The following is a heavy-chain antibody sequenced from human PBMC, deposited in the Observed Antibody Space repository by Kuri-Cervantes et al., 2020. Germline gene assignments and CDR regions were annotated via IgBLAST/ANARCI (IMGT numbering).Heavy chain of an antibody. V-gene: IGHV4-39*07. Sequence: SETLSLTCTVSGGSISSSSYYWGWIRQPPGKGLEWIGSIYYSGSTNYNPSLKSRVTISVDTSKNQFSLKLSSVIAADTAVYYCATSSSAGRITVFGVLGPRELRHWGQGTLVTVSS. CDR2: IYYSGST. CDR3: ATSSSAGRITVFGVLGPRELRH. CDR1: GGSISSSSYY. J-gene: IGHJ1*01. D-gene: IGHD3-3*01.